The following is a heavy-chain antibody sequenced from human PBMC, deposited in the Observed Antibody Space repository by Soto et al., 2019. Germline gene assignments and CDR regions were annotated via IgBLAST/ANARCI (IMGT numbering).Heavy chain of an antibody. CDR3: ARVDFAWEPSTVY. V-gene: IGHV4-34*01. CDR1: GGSLSGYY. CDR2: INHSGST. Sequence: SETLSLTCAVYGGSLSGYYWSWIRQPPGKGLEWIGEINHSGSTNYSASLKSRVTILVDTSKNQFSLQLSSVTAADTAMYYCARVDFAWEPSTVYSCPAPLLSVS. J-gene: IGHJ4*02. D-gene: IGHD3-3*01.